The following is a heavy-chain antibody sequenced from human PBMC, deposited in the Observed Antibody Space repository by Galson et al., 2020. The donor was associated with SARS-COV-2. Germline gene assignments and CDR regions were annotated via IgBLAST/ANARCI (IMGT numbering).Heavy chain of an antibody. CDR3: ARDAGVGVGGWEWLLSRSSIYYYYMDV. CDR1: GYTFTSYY. V-gene: IGHV1-46*01. D-gene: IGHD3-3*01. Sequence: GESLKISCKASGYTFTSYYMHWVRQAPGQGLEWMGIINPSGGSTSYAQKFQGRVTMTRDTSTSTVYMELSSLRSEDTAVYYCARDAGVGVGGWEWLLSRSSIYYYYMDVWGKGTTVTVSS. CDR2: INPSGGST. J-gene: IGHJ6*03.